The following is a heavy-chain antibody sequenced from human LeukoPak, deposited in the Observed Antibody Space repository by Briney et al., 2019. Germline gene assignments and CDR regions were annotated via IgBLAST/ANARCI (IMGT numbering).Heavy chain of an antibody. J-gene: IGHJ4*02. CDR1: GYTFTSYA. CDR3: ARGDFYSGSFLDY. CDR2: INPPSGGT. D-gene: IGHD3-10*01. Sequence: ASVKVSCKASGYTFTSYAISWVRQAPGQGLEWMGWINPPSGGTNSAQKFQGRVTMTRDTSITTAYLELSRLTSDDTAVYYCARGDFYSGSFLDYWGQGTLVTVSS. V-gene: IGHV1-2*02.